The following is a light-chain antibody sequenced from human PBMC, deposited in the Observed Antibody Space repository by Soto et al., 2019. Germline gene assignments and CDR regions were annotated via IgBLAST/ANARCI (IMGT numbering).Light chain of an antibody. CDR1: SSDVGGYNY. J-gene: IGLJ1*01. CDR2: EVN. CDR3: NSYTSRYTFV. V-gene: IGLV2-14*01. Sequence: QSVLTQPASVSGSPGQSITISCIGTSSDVGGYNYVSWYQQHPGKAPKLMIYEVNKRPSEVSNRFSGSKSGNTASLTTSGLQPEDEADYYCNSYTSRYTFVLGTGTKVTV.